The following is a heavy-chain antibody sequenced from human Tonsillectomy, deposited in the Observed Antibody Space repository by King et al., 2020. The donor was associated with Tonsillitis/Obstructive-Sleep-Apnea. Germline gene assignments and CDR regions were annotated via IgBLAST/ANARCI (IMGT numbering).Heavy chain of an antibody. Sequence: VQLVESGAEVKKPGESLKISCEGSGYRFSSSWIGWVRQMPGKGLEWMGILYPGYSDSRYGPSFEGLVTISADKSVSTAYLQWSSLKASDTAMYYCARLGDSSSFVSLDYFDYWGQGTLVTVSS. V-gene: IGHV5-51*01. CDR2: LYPGYSDS. D-gene: IGHD6-6*01. CDR3: ARLGDSSSFVSLDYFDY. CDR1: GYRFSSSW. J-gene: IGHJ4*02.